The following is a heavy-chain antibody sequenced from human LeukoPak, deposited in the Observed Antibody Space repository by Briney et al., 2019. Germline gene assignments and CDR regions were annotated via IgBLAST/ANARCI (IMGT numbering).Heavy chain of an antibody. CDR2: IKQDGSQK. J-gene: IGHJ6*02. CDR1: GFTFTNYW. V-gene: IGHV3-7*01. D-gene: IGHD6-13*01. Sequence: PGGSLRLSCVASGFTFTNYWMNWVRQAPGKGLEWVASIKQDGSQKSYVDSVKGRFTISRDNAKNSLSLQMDSLRGEDTAVYYCARDSYIGSSWFVGMDVWGQGTTVTVSS. CDR3: ARDSYIGSSWFVGMDV.